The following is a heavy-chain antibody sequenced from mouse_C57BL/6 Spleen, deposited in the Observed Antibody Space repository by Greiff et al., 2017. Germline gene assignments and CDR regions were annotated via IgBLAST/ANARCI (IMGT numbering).Heavy chain of an antibody. CDR2: IDPEDGET. Sequence: VTLKESGAELVKPGASVKLSCPASGFNIKDYYMHWVKQRTEQGLEWIGRIDPEDGETKYAPKFQGKATITADTSSNTAYLQLSSLTSEDTAVYCCASLITTASFDYWGQGTTLTVSS. CDR3: ASLITTASFDY. D-gene: IGHD1-1*01. CDR1: GFNIKDYY. V-gene: IGHV14-2*01. J-gene: IGHJ2*01.